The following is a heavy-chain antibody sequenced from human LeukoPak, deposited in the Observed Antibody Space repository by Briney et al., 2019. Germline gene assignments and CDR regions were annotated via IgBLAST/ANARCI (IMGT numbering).Heavy chain of an antibody. CDR3: AIHIVIVPAAKKKNWFDP. V-gene: IGHV4-34*01. D-gene: IGHD2-2*01. CDR1: GGSFSGYY. CDR2: INHSGST. J-gene: IGHJ5*02. Sequence: SETLSLTCAVYGGSFSGYYWSWIRQPPGKGLEWIGEINHSGSTNYNPSLKSRVTISVDTSKNQFSLKLSSVTAADTAVYYCAIHIVIVPAAKKKNWFDPWGQGTLVTVSS.